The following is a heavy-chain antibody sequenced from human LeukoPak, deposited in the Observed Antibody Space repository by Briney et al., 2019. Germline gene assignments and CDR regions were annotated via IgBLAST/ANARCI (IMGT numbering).Heavy chain of an antibody. V-gene: IGHV4-4*07. CDR1: GGSISSYY. D-gene: IGHD3-10*01. CDR2: IYNSGST. J-gene: IGHJ4*02. Sequence: SETLSLTCTVSGGSISSYYWSWIRQPAGKGLEWMGRIYNSGSTNYNPSLKSRVTISTDMSKNQFSLKLTSVTAADTAVYYCARQTFGVLYFDSWGQGTLAIVSS. CDR3: ARQTFGVLYFDS.